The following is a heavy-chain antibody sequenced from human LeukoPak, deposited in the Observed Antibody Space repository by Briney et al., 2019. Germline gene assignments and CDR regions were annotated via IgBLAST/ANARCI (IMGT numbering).Heavy chain of an antibody. Sequence: PGRSLRLSCAASGFTFSSYAMHWVRQAPGKGLEWVAVISYDGSNKYYADSVKGRFTISRDNSKNTLYLQMNSLRAEDTAVYYYARDPIYGSGGGPPDYWGQGTLVTVSS. V-gene: IGHV3-30*04. CDR3: ARDPIYGSGGGPPDY. CDR2: ISYDGSNK. J-gene: IGHJ4*02. CDR1: GFTFSSYA. D-gene: IGHD3-10*01.